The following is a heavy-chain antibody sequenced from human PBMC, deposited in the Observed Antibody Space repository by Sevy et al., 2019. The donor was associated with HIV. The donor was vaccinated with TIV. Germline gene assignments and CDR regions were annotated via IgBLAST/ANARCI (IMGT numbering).Heavy chain of an antibody. V-gene: IGHV4-59*01. CDR2: VDDSGRT. J-gene: IGHJ6*02. D-gene: IGHD3-9*01. Sequence: SETLSLICTVSGGSINSFYWNWIRQPPGKGLEWIGHVDDSGRTNYNPSLKSRVTISKDTSKNQVSLKLTSVTAADTAVSYCAREVYDIMTGYSGGMDVWGQGTTVTVSS. CDR3: AREVYDIMTGYSGGMDV. CDR1: GGSINSFY.